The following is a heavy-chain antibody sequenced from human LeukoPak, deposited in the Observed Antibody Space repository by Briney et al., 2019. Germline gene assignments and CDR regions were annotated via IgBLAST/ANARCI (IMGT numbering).Heavy chain of an antibody. CDR3: ARGNVADYKLIDY. Sequence: PGGSLRLSCAASGFTFSIYWMHWVRQAPGKGLVWVSRINTDGCSTSYADSVKGRFTFSRDNAKNALYLQMSSLRVEDTAVYFCARGNVADYKLIDYWGQGTLVTVSS. V-gene: IGHV3-74*01. CDR2: INTDGCST. CDR1: GFTFSIYW. J-gene: IGHJ4*02. D-gene: IGHD4-11*01.